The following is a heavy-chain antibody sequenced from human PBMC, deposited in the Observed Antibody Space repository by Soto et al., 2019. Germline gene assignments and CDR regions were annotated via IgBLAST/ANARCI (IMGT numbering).Heavy chain of an antibody. Sequence: QVQLVESGGGVVQPGRSLRLSCAASGFTFSSYAMHWVRQAPGKGLEWVAVISYDGSNKYYADSVKGRFTISRDNSKNTLYLQTNSLRAEDTAVYYCARDWIQLWLGFDYWGQGTLVTVSS. D-gene: IGHD5-18*01. CDR2: ISYDGSNK. CDR1: GFTFSSYA. CDR3: ARDWIQLWLGFDY. V-gene: IGHV3-30-3*01. J-gene: IGHJ4*02.